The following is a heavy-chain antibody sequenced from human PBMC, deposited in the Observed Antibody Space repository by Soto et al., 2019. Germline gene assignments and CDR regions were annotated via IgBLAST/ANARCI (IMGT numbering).Heavy chain of an antibody. J-gene: IGHJ4*02. CDR1: GFTFSSYA. V-gene: IGHV3-30-3*01. D-gene: IGHD1-26*01. CDR3: ARDPGSYFDY. Sequence: QVQLVESGGGVVQPGRSLRLSCAASGFTFSSYAMHWVRQAPGKGLEWVAAISYDGSKKYYADSVKGRFTISRDNSKNTLYLQMNSLRAEDTAVYHCARDPGSYFDYWGQGTLVTVSS. CDR2: ISYDGSKK.